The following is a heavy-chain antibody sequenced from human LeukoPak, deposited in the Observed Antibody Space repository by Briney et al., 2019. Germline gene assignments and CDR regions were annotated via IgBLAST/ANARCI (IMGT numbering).Heavy chain of an antibody. D-gene: IGHD2-15*01. CDR2: IYYSGST. Sequence: SETLSLTCTVSGGSISSSNYYWGWIRQPPGKGLEWIGSIYYSGSTYYNPSLKSRVTISVDTSKNQFSLKLSSVTAADTAVYYCARQEGYRSGGSCYPYWYFDLWGRGTLVTVSS. CDR1: GGSISSSNYY. V-gene: IGHV4-39*01. J-gene: IGHJ2*01. CDR3: ARQEGYRSGGSCYPYWYFDL.